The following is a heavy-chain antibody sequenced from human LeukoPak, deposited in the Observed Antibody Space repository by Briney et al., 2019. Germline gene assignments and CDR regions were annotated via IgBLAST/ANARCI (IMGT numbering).Heavy chain of an antibody. CDR1: GGSINSSSYY. D-gene: IGHD3-9*01. CDR2: IYYSGST. CDR3: ARAYYDILTGYYVRLGELSSPLYYFDY. V-gene: IGHV4-39*01. Sequence: SETLSLTCTVSGGSINSSSYYWGWIRQPPGKGLEWIGSIYYSGSTYYNPSLKSRVTISVDTSKNQFSLKLSSVTAADTAVYYCARAYYDILTGYYVRLGELSSPLYYFDYWGQGTLVTVSS. J-gene: IGHJ4*02.